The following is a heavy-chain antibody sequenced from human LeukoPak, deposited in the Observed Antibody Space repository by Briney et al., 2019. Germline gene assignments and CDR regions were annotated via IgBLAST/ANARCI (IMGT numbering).Heavy chain of an antibody. CDR3: ARAASVAGTYALNH. J-gene: IGHJ4*02. V-gene: IGHV3-66*01. Sequence: GGSLRLSCAVSGFTVSSNYMSWVRQVPGKGLEWVSVIYGGGSTYYADSVKGRFTTSRDNSKNTLYLQMNSLRAEDTAVYYCARAASVAGTYALNHWGQGTLVTVSS. CDR1: GFTVSSNY. D-gene: IGHD6-19*01. CDR2: IYGGGST.